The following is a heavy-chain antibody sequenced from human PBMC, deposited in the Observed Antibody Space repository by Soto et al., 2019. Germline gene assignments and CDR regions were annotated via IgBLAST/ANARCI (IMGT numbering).Heavy chain of an antibody. CDR2: IKQDGSEK. Sequence: GGSLRLSCAASGFTFSSYWMSWVRQAPGKGLEWVANIKQDGSEKYYVDSVKGRFTISRDNAKNSLYLQMNSLRAEDTAGYYCARDFRSLYYDFWSGFDYWGQGTLVTVSS. V-gene: IGHV3-7*01. CDR1: GFTFSSYW. J-gene: IGHJ4*02. CDR3: ARDFRSLYYDFWSGFDY. D-gene: IGHD3-3*01.